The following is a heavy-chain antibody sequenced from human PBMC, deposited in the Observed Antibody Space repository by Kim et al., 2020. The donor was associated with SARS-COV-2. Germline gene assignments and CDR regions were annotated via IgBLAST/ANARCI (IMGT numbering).Heavy chain of an antibody. CDR2: ISGDGGST. J-gene: IGHJ4*02. CDR1: GFTFDDYA. Sequence: GGSLRLSCAASGFTFDDYAMHWVRQAPGKGLEWVSLISGDGGSTYYADSVKGRFTISRDNSKKSLYLQMNSLRTEDTALNYCAKEIAVAGQFDYWGQGTLVTVSS. CDR3: AKEIAVAGQFDY. V-gene: IGHV3-43*02. D-gene: IGHD6-19*01.